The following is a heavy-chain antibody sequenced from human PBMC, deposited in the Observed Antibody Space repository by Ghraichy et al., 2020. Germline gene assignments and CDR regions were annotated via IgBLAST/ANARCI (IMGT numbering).Heavy chain of an antibody. Sequence: GGSLRLSCAASGFTFSSYWMHWVRQAPGKGLVWVSRINTDGSNRRYADSVKGRFTVSRDNAKNTLYLQVNSLRADDTGIYYCARAGGSYYFYQDAMDVWGQGTTVTVSS. V-gene: IGHV3-74*01. CDR3: ARAGGSYYFYQDAMDV. D-gene: IGHD3-10*01. J-gene: IGHJ6*02. CDR2: INTDGSNR. CDR1: GFTFSSYW.